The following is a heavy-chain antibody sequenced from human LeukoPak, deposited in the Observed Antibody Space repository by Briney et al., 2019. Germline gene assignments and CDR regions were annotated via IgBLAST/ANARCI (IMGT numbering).Heavy chain of an antibody. D-gene: IGHD2-15*01. CDR3: AREGYCSGASCHSGAHFQH. Sequence: GASVKVSCNASGYTFTTYYMHWLRQAPGQGLEWMGIINLSAGATTYAQKFQGRVTMTRDMSTSTVYMELSSLRSADTAVYYCAREGYCSGASCHSGAHFQHWGQGTLVTVSS. J-gene: IGHJ1*01. CDR1: GYTFTTYY. V-gene: IGHV1-46*01. CDR2: INLSAGAT.